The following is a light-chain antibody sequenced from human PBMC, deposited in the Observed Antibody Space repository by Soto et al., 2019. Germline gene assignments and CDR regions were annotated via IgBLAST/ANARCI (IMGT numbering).Light chain of an antibody. Sequence: QSLLTPPASVSGSPGLSITISCTGTTSDVGGFNYVSWYQHHPGKAPKLIIYEVTSRPSGVSNRFSGSKSGNTASLTISGLQAEDEADYYCSSYTSTSTLYVFGTGTKVTVL. CDR1: TSDVGGFNY. V-gene: IGLV2-14*01. J-gene: IGLJ1*01. CDR3: SSYTSTSTLYV. CDR2: EVT.